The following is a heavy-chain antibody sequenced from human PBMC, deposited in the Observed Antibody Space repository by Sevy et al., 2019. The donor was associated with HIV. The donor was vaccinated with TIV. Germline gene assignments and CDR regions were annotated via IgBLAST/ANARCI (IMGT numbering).Heavy chain of an antibody. Sequence: GGSLRLSCAASGFTFSSYAMSWVRQAPGKGLEWVSAISGSGGSTYYADSVKGRFTISRDNSKNTLYLQMNSLRAEDTAVYHCAKDLYSWELRGPDYWGQGTLVTVSS. D-gene: IGHD1-26*01. CDR3: AKDLYSWELRGPDY. V-gene: IGHV3-23*01. CDR1: GFTFSSYA. CDR2: ISGSGGST. J-gene: IGHJ4*02.